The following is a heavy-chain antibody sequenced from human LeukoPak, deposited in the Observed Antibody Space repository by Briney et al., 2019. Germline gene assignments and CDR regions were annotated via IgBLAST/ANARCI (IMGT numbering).Heavy chain of an antibody. CDR3: ARAGYWAASGYATI. D-gene: IGHD6-13*01. CDR1: GYTFTDYF. CDR2: MDGNSGVT. V-gene: IGHV1-2*06. Sequence: ASVKVSCKASGYTFTDYFVHWVRQAPGQGPEWMGRMDGNSGVTMYAQTLQERVAMTRDTSISTAYMELSRLTSDDTAVYYCARAGYWAASGYATIWGQGTLVTVSS. J-gene: IGHJ4*02.